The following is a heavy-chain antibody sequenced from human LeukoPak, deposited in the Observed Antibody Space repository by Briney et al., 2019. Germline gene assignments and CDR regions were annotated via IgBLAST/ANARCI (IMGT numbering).Heavy chain of an antibody. CDR3: AKDGGGYCNNSSC. CDR1: GFTFSNYW. CDR2: ISTDGSST. J-gene: IGHJ4*02. V-gene: IGHV3-74*03. Sequence: GGSLRLSCAASGFTFSNYWMHWVRQAPGKGLVWVSRISTDGSSTTYADSVKGRFTISRDNAKNTLYLEMNSLRAEDTAVYYCAKDGGGYCNNSSCWGQGTLVTVSS. D-gene: IGHD2-2*01.